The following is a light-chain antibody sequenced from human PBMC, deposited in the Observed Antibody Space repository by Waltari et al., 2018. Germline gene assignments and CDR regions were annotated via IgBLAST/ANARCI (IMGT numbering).Light chain of an antibody. V-gene: IGLV2-14*01. CDR1: SSYVGGYKF. CDR3: SSYTSSSTLV. CDR2: EVS. J-gene: IGLJ2*01. Sequence: QSALTQPASVSGSPGQSTPIPCPGTSSYVGGYKFVPWYQQHPGKAPKLMIYEVSNRPSGVSNRFSGSKSGNTASLTISGLQAEDEADYYCSSYTSSSTLVFGGGTKLTVL.